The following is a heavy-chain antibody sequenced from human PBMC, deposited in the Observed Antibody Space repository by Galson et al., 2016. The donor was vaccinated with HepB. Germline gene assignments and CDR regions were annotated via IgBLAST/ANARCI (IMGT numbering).Heavy chain of an antibody. CDR1: GFTFSRYG. Sequence: SLRLSCAASGFTFSRYGFHWVRQAPGKGLEWVALISYDGTKKNYADSVKGRFTISRDNSKKTLYLQMNSLGAEDTAVYHCVSGEVGGKWGQGTLVTVSS. CDR3: VSGEVGGK. J-gene: IGHJ4*02. V-gene: IGHV3-30*03. D-gene: IGHD1-26*01. CDR2: ISYDGTKK.